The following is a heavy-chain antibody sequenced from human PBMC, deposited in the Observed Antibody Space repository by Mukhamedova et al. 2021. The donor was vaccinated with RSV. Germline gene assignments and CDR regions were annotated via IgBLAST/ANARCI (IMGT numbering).Heavy chain of an antibody. CDR3: AHRIVGAGPFDY. Sequence: GTVESTYYADSVKGRFAISRDNSNYTLFLQMNNLGAEDTAAYYCAHRIVGAGPFDYWGQGTLATVSS. CDR2: GTVEST. D-gene: IGHD1-26*01. V-gene: IGHV3-23*01. J-gene: IGHJ4*02.